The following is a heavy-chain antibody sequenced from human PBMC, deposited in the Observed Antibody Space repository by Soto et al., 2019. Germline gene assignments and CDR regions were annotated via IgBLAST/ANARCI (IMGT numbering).Heavy chain of an antibody. CDR3: ARDFPWVYSSSPHNLDY. CDR1: GYTFTSYG. J-gene: IGHJ4*02. D-gene: IGHD6-6*01. Sequence: ASVKVSCKASGYTFTSYGISWVRQAPGQGLEWMGWISAYNGNTNYAQKLQGRVTMTTDTSTSTAYMELRSLRSDDTAVYYCARDFPWVYSSSPHNLDYWGQGTLVTVSS. V-gene: IGHV1-18*04. CDR2: ISAYNGNT.